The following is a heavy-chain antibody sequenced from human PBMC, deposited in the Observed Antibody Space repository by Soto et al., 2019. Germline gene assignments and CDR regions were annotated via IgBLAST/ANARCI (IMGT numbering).Heavy chain of an antibody. Sequence: EVQLVESGGGLVQPGRSLRLSCAASGFTFDDYAMHWVRQAPGKGLEWVSGISWNSGSIGYADSVKGRFTISRDNAKNSLYLQMNSLRAEDTALYYCAKDLEEAGGYYFAYWGQGTLVTVSS. J-gene: IGHJ4*02. V-gene: IGHV3-9*01. CDR1: GFTFDDYA. CDR2: ISWNSGSI. CDR3: AKDLEEAGGYYFAY. D-gene: IGHD3-10*01.